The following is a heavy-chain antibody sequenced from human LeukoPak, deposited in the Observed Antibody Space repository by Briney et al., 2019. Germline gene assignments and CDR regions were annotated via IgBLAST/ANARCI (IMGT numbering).Heavy chain of an antibody. CDR1: GGTFSSYA. CDR2: IIPIFGTA. J-gene: IGHJ4*02. V-gene: IGHV1-69*05. CDR3: ARITIFGVPKPIDY. Sequence: GASVKVSCKASGGTFSSYAISWVRQAPGQGLEWMGGIIPIFGTANYAQKFQGRVTITTDESTSTAYMELSSLRSEDTAVYYCARITIFGVPKPIDYWGQGTLVTVSS. D-gene: IGHD3-3*01.